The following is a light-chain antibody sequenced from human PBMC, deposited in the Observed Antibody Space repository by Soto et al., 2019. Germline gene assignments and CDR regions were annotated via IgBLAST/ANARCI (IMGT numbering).Light chain of an antibody. Sequence: HSVLTQPAAVSGSPAQSITISYTGTSSDIGAYNYVSWYQQHPGKAPKLLIYEVTNRPSGVSDRFSGSKSGNTASLTISGLQAEDEANYYCNSYTTLSNRVFGTGTKVTAL. CDR2: EVT. CDR3: NSYTTLSNRV. V-gene: IGLV2-14*01. CDR1: SSDIGAYNY. J-gene: IGLJ1*01.